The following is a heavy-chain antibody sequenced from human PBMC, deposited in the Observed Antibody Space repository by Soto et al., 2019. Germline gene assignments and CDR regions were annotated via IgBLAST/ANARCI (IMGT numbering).Heavy chain of an antibody. D-gene: IGHD3-10*01. CDR2: TYYRSEWYY. V-gene: IGHV6-1*01. CDR3: PSGMLVRGAYHVDF. J-gene: IGHJ6*04. CDR1: GGSVTGNTSG. Sequence: SQTLSLTCVISGGSVTGNTSGWNWIRHSPSRGLEWLGRTYYRSEWYYDYAGSVKGRMTINPDTSRNQLSLQLNSVRPEDTAVYYCPSGMLVRGAYHVDFWGKGTTVTVPS.